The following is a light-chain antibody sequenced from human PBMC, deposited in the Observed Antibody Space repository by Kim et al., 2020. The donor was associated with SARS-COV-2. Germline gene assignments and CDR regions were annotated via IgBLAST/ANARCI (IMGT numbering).Light chain of an antibody. J-gene: IGKJ2*03. CDR2: TTS. Sequence: SASIGDRVTIPCRASQFISTYLNWYQQKPGKAPNLLIYTTSSLQSGVPSRFSGSGSGTDFTLAISSLQPEDFATYFCQQSYNTPYSFGQGTKLEI. CDR1: QFISTY. CDR3: QQSYNTPYS. V-gene: IGKV1-39*01.